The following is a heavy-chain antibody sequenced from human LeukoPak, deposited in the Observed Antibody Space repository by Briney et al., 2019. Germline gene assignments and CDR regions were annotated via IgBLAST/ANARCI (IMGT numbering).Heavy chain of an antibody. V-gene: IGHV4-39*01. CDR2: IYYSGST. J-gene: IGHJ4*02. CDR1: GGSISSSSYY. Sequence: SETLSLTCTVSGGSISSSSYYWGWIRQPPGKGLEWIGSIYYSGSTYYNPSLKSRVTISVDTSKNQFSLKLSSVTAADTAVYYCARFEGYYFDYSGQGTLVTVSS. CDR3: ARFEGYYFDY.